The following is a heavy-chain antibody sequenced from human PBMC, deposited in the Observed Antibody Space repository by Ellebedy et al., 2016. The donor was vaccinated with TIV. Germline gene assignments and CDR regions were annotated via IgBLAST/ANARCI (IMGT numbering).Heavy chain of an antibody. V-gene: IGHV1-2*04. CDR2: INPNSGGT. J-gene: IGHJ4*02. D-gene: IGHD1-26*01. CDR3: ARDGGSYSDFDY. Sequence: AASVKVSCKASGYTFTSSYMHWVRQAPGQGLEWMGWINPNSGGTNYAQKFQGWVTMTRDTSISTAYMELSRLRSDDTAVYYCARDGGSYSDFDYWGQGTLVTVSS. CDR1: GYTFTSSY.